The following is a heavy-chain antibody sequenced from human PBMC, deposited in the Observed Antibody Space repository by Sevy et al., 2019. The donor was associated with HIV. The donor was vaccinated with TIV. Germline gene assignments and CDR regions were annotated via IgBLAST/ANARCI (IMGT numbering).Heavy chain of an antibody. CDR1: GFTFSNAW. CDR3: TTHVGGIAAA. J-gene: IGHJ4*02. D-gene: IGHD6-13*01. Sequence: GGYLRLSCAASGFTFSNAWMSWVRQAPGKGLEWVGRIKSKTDGGTTEYAAPVKGRFTISRDDSKNTLYLQMNSMKTEDTALYYCTTHVGGIAAAWGQGTLVHVSS. V-gene: IGHV3-15*01. CDR2: IKSKTDGGTT.